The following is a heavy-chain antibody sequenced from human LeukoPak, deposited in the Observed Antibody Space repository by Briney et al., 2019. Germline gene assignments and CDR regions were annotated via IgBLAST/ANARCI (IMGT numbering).Heavy chain of an antibody. CDR3: AKVGSSGYYSRY. V-gene: IGHV3-23*01. J-gene: IGHJ4*02. D-gene: IGHD3-22*01. CDR1: GFTFSSYA. CDR2: ISGSGGTT. Sequence: GGSLRLSCAASGFTFSSYAMSWVRQAPGKGLEWVSAISGSGGTTYYADSVKGRFTISRDNSKNTLYLQMNSLRAEDTAVYYCAKVGSSGYYSRYGGQGTLVTVSS.